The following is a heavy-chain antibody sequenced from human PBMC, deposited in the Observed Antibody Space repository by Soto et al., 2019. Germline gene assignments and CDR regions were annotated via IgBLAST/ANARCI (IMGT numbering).Heavy chain of an antibody. CDR1: GGTFSTSS. J-gene: IGHJ3*02. D-gene: IGHD4-17*01. CDR3: ARVHEYGGNSDAYDI. Sequence: QVQLVQSGAEVKKPGSSVKVSCKASGGTFSTSSINWLRQAPGQRPEWLGNILHIFGTADYAQKFRDRDTITADKSTNTAYMELPSLFSEDAAVYYCARVHEYGGNSDAYDIWGPGTVVTVSS. CDR2: ILHIFGTA. V-gene: IGHV1-69*14.